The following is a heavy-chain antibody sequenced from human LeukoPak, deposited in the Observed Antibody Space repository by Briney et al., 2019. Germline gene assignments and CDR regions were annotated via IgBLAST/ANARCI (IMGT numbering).Heavy chain of an antibody. D-gene: IGHD3-9*01. V-gene: IGHV4-4*02. J-gene: IGHJ3*02. CDR2: IYHSGRT. CDR3: ASQADYDILTGYGPDAFDI. Sequence: SETLSLTCAVSGDSITNGNWWGWVRQPPGKGLDWIGEIYHSGRTNYGPSLKSRVTISVDRSKNQFSLKLSSVTAADTAVYYCASQADYDILTGYGPDAFDIWGQGTMVTVSS. CDR1: GDSITNGNW.